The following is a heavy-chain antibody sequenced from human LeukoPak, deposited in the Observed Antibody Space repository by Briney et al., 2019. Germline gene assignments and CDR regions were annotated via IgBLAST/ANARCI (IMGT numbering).Heavy chain of an antibody. CDR3: VRGRHDYGDYRHDY. V-gene: IGHV1-3*01. CDR1: GYTFTSYA. J-gene: IGHJ4*02. Sequence: ASVKVSCKASGYTFTSYAMHWVRQAPGQRLEWMGWINAGNGNTKYSQKFQGRVTITRDTSASTAYMELSSLRSEDTAVYYCVRGRHDYGDYRHDYWGQGTLVTVSS. D-gene: IGHD4-17*01. CDR2: INAGNGNT.